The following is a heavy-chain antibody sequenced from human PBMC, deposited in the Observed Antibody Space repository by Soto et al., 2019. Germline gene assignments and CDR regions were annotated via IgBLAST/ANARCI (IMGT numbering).Heavy chain of an antibody. V-gene: IGHV3-74*01. CDR2: TNEDGSIT. CDR1: GFIFSSYW. CDR3: TRDMGGGGGY. Sequence: EVQLVESGGGLVQPGGSLRLSCEVSGFIFSSYWMHWVRQVPGKGLVWVSRTNEDGSITNYADSVRGRFTISRDNAKKTLYLEMNSGRVEDTVVYYCTRDMGGGGGYWGQGTLVTVSS. J-gene: IGHJ4*02. D-gene: IGHD2-15*01.